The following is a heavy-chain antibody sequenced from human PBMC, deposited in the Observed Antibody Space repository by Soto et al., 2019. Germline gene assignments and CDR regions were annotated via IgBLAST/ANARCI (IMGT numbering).Heavy chain of an antibody. CDR1: SGSISSSNW. Sequence: QVQLQESGPGLVKPSGTLSLTCAVSSGSISSSNWWSWVRQPPGKGLEWIGEIYHSGSTNYTPSLKSRVTISVDKSKNQFSLKLSSVTAADTAVYYCARAPNDYGDFIGAFDIWGQGTMVTVSS. CDR2: IYHSGST. D-gene: IGHD4-17*01. CDR3: ARAPNDYGDFIGAFDI. J-gene: IGHJ3*02. V-gene: IGHV4-4*02.